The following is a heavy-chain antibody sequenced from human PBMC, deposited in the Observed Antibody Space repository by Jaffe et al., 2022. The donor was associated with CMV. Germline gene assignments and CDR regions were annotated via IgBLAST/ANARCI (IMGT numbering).Heavy chain of an antibody. Sequence: QVQLQASGPGLVKPSETLSLTCTVSGGLITSSSYFWGWIRQTPGKGLEWIGSIYYSGSAYHNPSLKSRITMSVDTSQTQFFLELRSVTAADTAVYYCARLEASPFHFGVLAYYMDVWGRGTTVIVSS. V-gene: IGHV4-39*01. CDR2: IYYSGSA. CDR1: GGLITSSSYF. D-gene: IGHD3-16*01. J-gene: IGHJ6*03. CDR3: ARLEASPFHFGVLAYYMDV.